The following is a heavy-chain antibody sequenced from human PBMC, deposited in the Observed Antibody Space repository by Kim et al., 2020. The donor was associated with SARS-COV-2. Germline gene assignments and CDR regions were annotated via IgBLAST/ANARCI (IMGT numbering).Heavy chain of an antibody. J-gene: IGHJ6*02. CDR3: AKDETGTLYYGMDV. V-gene: IGHV3-9*01. D-gene: IGHD1-1*01. Sequence: GSGDSVKGRFTSSRDNDKHSLYLQMNSLRAEDTALYYCAKDETGTLYYGMDVWGQGTTVTVSS.